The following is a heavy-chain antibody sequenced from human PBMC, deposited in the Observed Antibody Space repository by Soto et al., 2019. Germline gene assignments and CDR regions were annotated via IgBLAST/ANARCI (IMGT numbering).Heavy chain of an antibody. V-gene: IGHV4-31*03. Sequence: QVQLQESGPGLVKPSQTLSLTCTVSGGSISSGGYYWSWIRQHPGKGLECIGYIYYSGSTYSNPSLKSRVTISVDTSKNQFSLKRSSVTVADTAVYYCARDYTMPHTYYYYGMDVWGQGTTVTVSS. J-gene: IGHJ6*02. CDR3: ARDYTMPHTYYYYGMDV. CDR1: GGSISSGGYY. CDR2: IYYSGST. D-gene: IGHD2-2*01.